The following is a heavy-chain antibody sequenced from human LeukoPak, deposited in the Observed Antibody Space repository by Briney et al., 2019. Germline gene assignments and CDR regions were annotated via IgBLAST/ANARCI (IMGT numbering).Heavy chain of an antibody. V-gene: IGHV3-23*01. CDR2: ISGSGGST. J-gene: IGHJ4*02. CDR1: GFTFSSYA. CDR3: ASTPYGSGTGGYFDY. D-gene: IGHD3-10*01. Sequence: PGGSLRLSCAASGFTFSSYAMSWVRQAPGKGLEWVSAISGSGGSTYYADSVKGRFTISRDNSKNTLYLQMNSLRAEDTAVYYCASTPYGSGTGGYFDYWGQGTLVTVSS.